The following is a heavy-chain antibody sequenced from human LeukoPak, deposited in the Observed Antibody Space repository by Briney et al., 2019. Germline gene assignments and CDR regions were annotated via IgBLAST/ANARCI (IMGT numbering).Heavy chain of an antibody. CDR3: ARGYYYHG. CDR2: IYADGSS. D-gene: IGHD3-10*01. J-gene: IGHJ4*02. Sequence: SETLSLTCTVSGGSVSSENSYWNWIRQPAGKGLEWIGRIYADGSSTYNPSLKSRVTISVDTSKNQFSLRLTSMTAADTAVYYCARGYYYHGWGQGTLVTVSS. V-gene: IGHV4-61*02. CDR1: GGSVSSENSY.